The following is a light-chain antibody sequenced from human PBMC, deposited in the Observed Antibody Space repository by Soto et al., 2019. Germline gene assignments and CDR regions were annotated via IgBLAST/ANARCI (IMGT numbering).Light chain of an antibody. CDR2: DVS. V-gene: IGLV2-14*01. Sequence: QSALTQPASVSGSPGQSITISCTGTSSDVGGYNYVSWYQQHPGKAPKLLIYDVSNRPSGASNRFSGSKSGNTASLTISGLQAEDEADYYCSSYTGSTTLHYVXGTGTKVPVL. J-gene: IGLJ1*01. CDR3: SSYTGSTTLHYV. CDR1: SSDVGGYNY.